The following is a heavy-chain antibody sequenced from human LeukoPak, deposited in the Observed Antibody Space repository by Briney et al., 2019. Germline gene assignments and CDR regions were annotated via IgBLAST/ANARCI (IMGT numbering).Heavy chain of an antibody. CDR3: ARLRWEITHYWYFDL. CDR1: GFTFNNFP. V-gene: IGHV3-23*01. CDR2: INPSGGDT. D-gene: IGHD4-23*01. Sequence: GGSLRLSCAASGFTFNNFPMSRVRQAPGKGLEWVSAINPSGGDTYLPDSVRGRFTISRDNSKNTVYLQMDSLRVEDTAVYYCARLRWEITHYWYFDLWGRGALVTVSS. J-gene: IGHJ2*01.